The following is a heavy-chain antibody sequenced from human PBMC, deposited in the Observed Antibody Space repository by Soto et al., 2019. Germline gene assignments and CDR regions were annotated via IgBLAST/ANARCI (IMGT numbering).Heavy chain of an antibody. Sequence: QVQLQESGPGLVKPSQTLSLTCTVSGGSISSGGYYWSWIRQHPGKGLEWIGYIYYSGSTYYNPSLKSRVTISVDSSKNQFSLKLSSVTAADTAVYYCAREGSSSSWYGGNWFDPWGQGTLVTVSS. CDR3: AREGSSSSWYGGNWFDP. D-gene: IGHD6-13*01. CDR1: GGSISSGGYY. CDR2: IYYSGST. J-gene: IGHJ5*02. V-gene: IGHV4-31*03.